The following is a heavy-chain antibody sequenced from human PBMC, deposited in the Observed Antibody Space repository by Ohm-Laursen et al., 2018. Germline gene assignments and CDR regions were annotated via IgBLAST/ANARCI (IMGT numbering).Heavy chain of an antibody. Sequence: TLSLTCTVSGGSISRGSSYWSWIRQHPGKGLEWIGYVYYSGITYYNPSLQSRVSISVDTSKNEFSLKLSSVTAADTAVYYCARLYGDHLDSWGQGTLVPVSS. J-gene: IGHJ4*02. D-gene: IGHD4-17*01. V-gene: IGHV4-31*03. CDR1: GGSISRGSSY. CDR2: VYYSGIT. CDR3: ARLYGDHLDS.